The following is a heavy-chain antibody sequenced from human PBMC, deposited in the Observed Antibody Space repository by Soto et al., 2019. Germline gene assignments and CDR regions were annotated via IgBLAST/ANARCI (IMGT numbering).Heavy chain of an antibody. Sequence: ASVKVSCKASGYTFTSYGISWVRQAPGQGLEWMGWISAYNGNTNYAQKLQGRVTMTTDTSTSTAYMGLRSLRSDDTAVYYCARVQLIRIVVGAATLESWFDPWGQGTLGTVPS. D-gene: IGHD2-15*01. CDR3: ARVQLIRIVVGAATLESWFDP. V-gene: IGHV1-18*04. J-gene: IGHJ5*02. CDR2: ISAYNGNT. CDR1: GYTFTSYG.